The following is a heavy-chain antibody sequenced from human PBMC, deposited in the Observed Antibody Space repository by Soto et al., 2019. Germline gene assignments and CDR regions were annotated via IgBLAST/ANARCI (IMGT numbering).Heavy chain of an antibody. V-gene: IGHV1-18*01. CDR3: ARGRYGDY. J-gene: IGHJ4*02. Sequence: QVHLVQSGAEVKKPGASVKVSCKASGYTFTSYGITWVRQAPGQGLEWMGWISAHNGNTDYAQKLQGRVIVTRDTSTSTAYMELRSLIPDDTAVYYCARGRYGDYWGQGALDTVSS. D-gene: IGHD1-1*01. CDR2: ISAHNGNT. CDR1: GYTFTSYG.